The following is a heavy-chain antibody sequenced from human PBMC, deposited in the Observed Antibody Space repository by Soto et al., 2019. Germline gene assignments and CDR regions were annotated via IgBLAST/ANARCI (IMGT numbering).Heavy chain of an antibody. CDR2: VYYTGTT. CDR3: ARLGGYYQSLDT. CDR1: GGSIDSYY. Sequence: QVQLQESGPGLVKPSETLSLTCTVSGGSIDSYYWTWIRQPPGKGLEWIGYVYYTGTTNYSPSLKSRVTISVDTSMTQYSLKLSSVTAADTAFYYCARLGGYYQSLDTWGQRNLVTVSS. D-gene: IGHD3-22*01. V-gene: IGHV4-59*08. J-gene: IGHJ5*02.